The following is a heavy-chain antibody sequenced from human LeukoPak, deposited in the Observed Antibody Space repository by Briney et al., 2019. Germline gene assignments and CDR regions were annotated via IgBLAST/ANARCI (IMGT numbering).Heavy chain of an antibody. CDR1: GGSISSYY. CDR3: ARVRYSYGSDYFDY. V-gene: IGHV4-59*01. CDR2: IYYSGST. Sequence: SETLSLTCTVSGGSISSYYWSWIRQPPGKGLEWIGYIYYSGSTKYNPSLKSRVTISVDTANNQFSLKLSSVTAADTAVYYWARVRYSYGSDYFDYWGQGTLVTVSS. D-gene: IGHD5-18*01. J-gene: IGHJ4*02.